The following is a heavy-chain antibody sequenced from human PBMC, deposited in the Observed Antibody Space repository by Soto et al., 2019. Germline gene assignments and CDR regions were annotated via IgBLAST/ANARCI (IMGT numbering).Heavy chain of an antibody. CDR2: ISAYNGNT. Sequence: ASVKVSCKASGYTFTSYHISWVRQAPAQGLEWMGWISAYNGNTNYAQKFQGRVTMTRDTSTATDYMELSSLRSEDTAMYYCARDRSHSSAYWWLEYWGQGTQVTVSS. D-gene: IGHD3-22*01. V-gene: IGHV1-18*01. CDR1: GYTFTSYH. J-gene: IGHJ4*02. CDR3: ARDRSHSSAYWWLEY.